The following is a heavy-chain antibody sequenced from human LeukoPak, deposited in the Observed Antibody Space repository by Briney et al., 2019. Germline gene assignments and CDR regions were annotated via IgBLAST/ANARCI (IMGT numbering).Heavy chain of an antibody. J-gene: IGHJ2*01. CDR2: ISSSSSYI. V-gene: IGHV3-21*01. CDR1: GFTFSSYS. Sequence: GGSLGLSCAASGFTFSSYSMNWVRQAPGKGLEWVSSISSSSSYIYYADSVKGRFTISRDNAKNSLYLQMNSLRAEDTAVYYCARDAELRYFDWLFPPRYFDLWGRGTLVTVSS. D-gene: IGHD3-9*01. CDR3: ARDAELRYFDWLFPPRYFDL.